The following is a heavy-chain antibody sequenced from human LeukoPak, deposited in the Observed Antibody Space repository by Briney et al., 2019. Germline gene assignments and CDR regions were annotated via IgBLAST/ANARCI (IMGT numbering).Heavy chain of an antibody. J-gene: IGHJ4*02. D-gene: IGHD2-2*01. V-gene: IGHV4-4*07. CDR2: ISGSGTI. Sequence: SETLSLTCTVSGGSINSYWSWIRQPAGKGLEWIGRISGSGTITYNPALQSRLSISIDTSKNQFSLKLMSVTAADTAVYYCASCSSSSCLFDYWGQGTLVTVSS. CDR3: ASCSSSSCLFDY. CDR1: GGSINSY.